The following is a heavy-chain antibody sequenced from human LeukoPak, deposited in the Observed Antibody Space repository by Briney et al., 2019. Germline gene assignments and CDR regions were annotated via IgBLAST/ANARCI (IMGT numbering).Heavy chain of an antibody. CDR1: GGTFSSYA. D-gene: IGHD3-3*01. CDR2: IIPILGTA. Sequence: SVKVSCKASGGTFSSYAISWVRQAPGQGLEWMGGIIPILGTANYAQKFQGRVTITADESTSTAYMELSSLRSEDTAVYYCARDRTLENYDFWSGLGYYGMDVWGQGTTVTVSS. V-gene: IGHV1-69*13. CDR3: ARDRTLENYDFWSGLGYYGMDV. J-gene: IGHJ6*02.